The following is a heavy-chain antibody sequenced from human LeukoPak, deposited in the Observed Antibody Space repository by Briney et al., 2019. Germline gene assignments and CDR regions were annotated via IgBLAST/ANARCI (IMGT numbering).Heavy chain of an antibody. CDR2: IKQDGSEK. CDR1: GFTFSDYW. Sequence: GGSLRLSCAASGFTFSDYWMTWVRQAPGKGPEWVANIKQDGSEKYYVDSVKGRFSISRDNAKNSLFLQMNSLRAEDTAVYYCARRGGSSSRRSPIDYWGQGTLVTVSS. J-gene: IGHJ4*02. D-gene: IGHD6-6*01. V-gene: IGHV3-7*01. CDR3: ARRGGSSSRRSPIDY.